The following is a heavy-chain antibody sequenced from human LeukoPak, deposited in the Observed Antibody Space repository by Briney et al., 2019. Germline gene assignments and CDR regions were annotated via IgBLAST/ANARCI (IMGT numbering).Heavy chain of an antibody. CDR3: AREEGGGLFDY. J-gene: IGHJ4*02. D-gene: IGHD4-23*01. Sequence: ASVKVSCKASGYTFSNYFLHRVRQAPGQGLEWMGATLPRHGVTTYAQKFQGKVTMTGDTSTSTVYLDLSSLRSEGTAVYYCAREEGGGLFDYWGQGTLVTVSS. V-gene: IGHV1-46*01. CDR1: GYTFSNYF. CDR2: TLPRHGVT.